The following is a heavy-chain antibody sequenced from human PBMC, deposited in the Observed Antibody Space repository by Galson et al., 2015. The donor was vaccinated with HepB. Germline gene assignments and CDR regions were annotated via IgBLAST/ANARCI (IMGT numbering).Heavy chain of an antibody. J-gene: IGHJ3*01. D-gene: IGHD5-24*01. CDR3: VRSYNSDAFDF. CDR1: GGSINSHY. CDR2: IYYSGST. V-gene: IGHV4-59*11. Sequence: ETLSLTCTVSGGSINSHYSTWIRQPPGKGLEWIGYIYYSGSTNYNPSLKSRVTISLDTPKNQFSLKLSSVTAADTAVYYCVRSYNSDAFDFWGQGTVVTVSS.